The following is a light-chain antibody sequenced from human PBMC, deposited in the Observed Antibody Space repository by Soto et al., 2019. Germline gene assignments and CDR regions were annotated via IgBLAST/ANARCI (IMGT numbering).Light chain of an antibody. Sequence: VLTQPPSASGTPGQRVTISCSGSSSSIGSNTVNWYQQLPGTAPKLLIYSNNQRPSGVPDRFSGSKSGTSASLAISGLQSEDEADYYCAAWDDSLNGYVFGTGTKVTVL. V-gene: IGLV1-44*01. CDR3: AAWDDSLNGYV. CDR1: SSSIGSNT. J-gene: IGLJ1*01. CDR2: SNN.